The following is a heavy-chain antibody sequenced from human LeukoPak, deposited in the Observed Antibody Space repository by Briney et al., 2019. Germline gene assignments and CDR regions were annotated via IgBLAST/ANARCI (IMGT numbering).Heavy chain of an antibody. D-gene: IGHD6-19*01. Sequence: ASVKVSCKASGYTFTSYYMHWVRQAPGQGLEWMGIINPSGGSTSYAQKFQGRVTMTRGMSTSTVYMELSSLRSEDTAVYYCAREERWLVYYFDYWGQGTLVTVSS. CDR1: GYTFTSYY. CDR2: INPSGGST. V-gene: IGHV1-46*01. CDR3: AREERWLVYYFDY. J-gene: IGHJ4*02.